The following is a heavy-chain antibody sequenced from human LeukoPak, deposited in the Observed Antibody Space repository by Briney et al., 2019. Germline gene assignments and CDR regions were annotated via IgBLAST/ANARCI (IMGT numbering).Heavy chain of an antibody. V-gene: IGHV4-59*01. CDR3: ARDIREVGESHYFDY. D-gene: IGHD1-26*01. Sequence: PSETLSFTCTVSGFSITTYYWSWIRQSPGNGLEWIGQIHSSGSSTYNPSLKSRVTISLDTSKNQFFLHLSSVTAADTAVYYCARDIREVGESHYFDYWGQGTLVTVTS. CDR2: IHSSGSS. CDR1: GFSITTYY. J-gene: IGHJ4*02.